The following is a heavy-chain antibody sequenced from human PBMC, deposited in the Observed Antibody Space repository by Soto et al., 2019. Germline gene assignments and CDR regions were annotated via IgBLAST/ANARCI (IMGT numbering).Heavy chain of an antibody. CDR2: ISAYNGNT. CDR3: ARDGRSYLAVAAPLGGY. CDR1: GYTFTSYG. Sequence: ASVKVSCKASGYTFTSYGISWVRQAPGQGLEWMGSISAYNGNTNYAQKLQGRVTMTTDTSTSTAYMELRSLRSDDTAVYYCARDGRSYLAVAAPLGGYWGQGTLVTVSS. D-gene: IGHD6-19*01. V-gene: IGHV1-18*01. J-gene: IGHJ4*02.